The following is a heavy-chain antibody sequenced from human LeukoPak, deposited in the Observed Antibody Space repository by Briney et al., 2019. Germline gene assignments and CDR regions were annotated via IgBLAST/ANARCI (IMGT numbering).Heavy chain of an antibody. J-gene: IGHJ4*02. D-gene: IGHD1-14*01. CDR2: IHTSGTT. Sequence: SETLSLTCTVSGGSSSNYFCTWLRQSAGAGLECIGRIHTSGTTYYNPSLRSRVSMSVDTSKNEFSLRLNSVTAADTAVYYCARDPAGHGRYFDYWGQGALVTVSS. CDR1: GGSSSNYF. V-gene: IGHV4-4*07. CDR3: ARDPAGHGRYFDY.